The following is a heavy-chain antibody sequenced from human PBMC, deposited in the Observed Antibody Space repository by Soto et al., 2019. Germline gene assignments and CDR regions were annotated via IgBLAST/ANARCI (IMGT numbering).Heavy chain of an antibody. D-gene: IGHD6-13*01. Sequence: GGSLRLSCAASGFTFSSYAMSWVRQAPGKGLEWVSAISGSGGSTYYADSVKGRFTISRDNSKNTLYLQMNSLRAEDTAVYYCAKDRASYSSSWYISWDYWGQGTLVTVSS. J-gene: IGHJ4*02. V-gene: IGHV3-23*01. CDR3: AKDRASYSSSWYISWDY. CDR2: ISGSGGST. CDR1: GFTFSSYA.